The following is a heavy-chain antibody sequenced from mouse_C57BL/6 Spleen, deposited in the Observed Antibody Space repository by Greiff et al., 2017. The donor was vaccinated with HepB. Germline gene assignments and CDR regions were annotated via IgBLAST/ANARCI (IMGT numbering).Heavy chain of an antibody. CDR2: IDPSDSYT. CDR3: ARSDGNYVYWYFDV. D-gene: IGHD2-1*01. V-gene: IGHV1-69*01. J-gene: IGHJ1*03. CDR1: GYTFTSYW. Sequence: VQLQQPGAELVMPGASVKLSCKASGYTFTSYWMHWVKQRPGQGLEWIGEIDPSDSYTNYNQKFKGKSTLTVDKSSSTAYMQLSSLISEDSAVYYCARSDGNYVYWYFDVWGTGTTVTVSS.